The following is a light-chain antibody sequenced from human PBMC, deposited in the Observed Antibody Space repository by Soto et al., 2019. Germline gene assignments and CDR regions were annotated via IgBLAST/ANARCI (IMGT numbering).Light chain of an antibody. J-gene: IGLJ1*01. V-gene: IGLV2-14*01. Sequence: QSVLTQTASVSGSPGQAITISCTGTSSDVGGYNYVSWYQQHPVKAPKLMIYEVSNRPSGVSNRFSGSKSGNTASLTISGLQAEGEADYYCSSYTSSSTLCVFGTGTKLTVL. CDR1: SSDVGGYNY. CDR3: SSYTSSSTLCV. CDR2: EVS.